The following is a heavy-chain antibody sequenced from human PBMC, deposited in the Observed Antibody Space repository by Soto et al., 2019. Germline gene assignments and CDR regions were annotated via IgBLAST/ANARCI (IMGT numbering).Heavy chain of an antibody. D-gene: IGHD6-19*01. V-gene: IGHV1-2*04. CDR1: GYTFTGYY. CDR2: INPNRGGT. CDR3: ARGSGGWYYRAFDI. J-gene: IGHJ3*02. Sequence: QVQLVQSGAEVKKPGASVKVSCKASGYTFTGYYMHWVRQAPGQGLEWMGWINPNRGGTNYAQKFQGWVTMTRDTSISTAYMELSRLRSDDTAVYYCARGSGGWYYRAFDIWGQGTMVTVSS.